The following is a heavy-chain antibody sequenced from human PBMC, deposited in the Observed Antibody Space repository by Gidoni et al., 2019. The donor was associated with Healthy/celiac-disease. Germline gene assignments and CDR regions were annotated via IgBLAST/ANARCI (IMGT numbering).Heavy chain of an antibody. J-gene: IGHJ4*02. CDR3: TREYSSSWGFDY. D-gene: IGHD6-6*01. CDR1: GFTFGDYA. V-gene: IGHV3-49*04. CDR2: IRSKAYGGTT. Sequence: EVQLVESGGGLVQPGGSLRLSCTASGFTFGDYAMSWVRQAQGKGLEWVGFIRSKAYGGTTEYAASVKGRFTISRDDSKSIAYLQMNSLKTEDTAVYYCTREYSSSWGFDYWGQGTLVTVSS.